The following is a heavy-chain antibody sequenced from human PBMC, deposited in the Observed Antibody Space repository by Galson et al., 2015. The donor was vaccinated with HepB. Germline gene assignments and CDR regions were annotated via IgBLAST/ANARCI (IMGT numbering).Heavy chain of an antibody. J-gene: IGHJ6*02. D-gene: IGHD2-8*01. CDR2: ISSGGTIA. CDR1: GFTFRDFY. V-gene: IGHV3-11*01. Sequence: SLRLSCAASGFTFRDFYMSWVRQAPGKGLEYISYISSGGTIAFYADSVKGRFTAPRDNAKKSVHLQVNRLTGDDTAVYYCARHVEYCSNGTCYFGMDVWGQGTTVTVSS. CDR3: ARHVEYCSNGTCYFGMDV.